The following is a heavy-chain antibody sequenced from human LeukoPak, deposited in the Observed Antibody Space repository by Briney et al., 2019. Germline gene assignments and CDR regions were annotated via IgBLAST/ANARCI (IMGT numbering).Heavy chain of an antibody. V-gene: IGHV3-9*01. D-gene: IGHD2-2*01. CDR1: GFTFDDYA. CDR2: ISWNSGSI. CDR3: ARGGLGLYCSSASCSFDY. Sequence: GRSLRLSCAASGFTFDDYAMHWVRQAPGKGLEWVSGISWNSGSIGYADSVKGLFTISRDNAKNSLYLQMNSLRAEDTAVYYCARGGLGLYCSSASCSFDYWGQGTLVTVSS. J-gene: IGHJ4*02.